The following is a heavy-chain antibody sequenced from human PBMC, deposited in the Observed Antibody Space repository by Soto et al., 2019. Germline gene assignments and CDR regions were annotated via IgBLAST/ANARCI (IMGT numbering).Heavy chain of an antibody. V-gene: IGHV3-9*01. D-gene: IGHD2-8*01. Sequence: GGSLRLSCAASGFTFDDYAMHWVRQAPGKGLEWVSGISWNSGSIGYADSVKGRFTISRDNAKNSLYLQMNSLRAEDTALYYCAKDKGYGTTSSPWDWYFDLWGRGTLVTVSS. CDR3: AKDKGYGTTSSPWDWYFDL. CDR1: GFTFDDYA. J-gene: IGHJ2*01. CDR2: ISWNSGSI.